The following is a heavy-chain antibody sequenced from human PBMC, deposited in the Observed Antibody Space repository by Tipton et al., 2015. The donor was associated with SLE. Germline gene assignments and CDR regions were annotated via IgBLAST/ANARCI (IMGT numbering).Heavy chain of an antibody. CDR2: INHSGST. CDR3: ARGGYGAFDI. D-gene: IGHD5-18*01. CDR1: GGSFSGYY. V-gene: IGHV4-34*01. J-gene: IGHJ3*02. Sequence: LRLSCAVYGGSFSGYYWTWIRQAPGKGLEWIGEINHSGSTNYNPSLKSRVTISVDTSKNQFSLKLSSVTAADTAVYYCARGGYGAFDIWGQGTMVTVSS.